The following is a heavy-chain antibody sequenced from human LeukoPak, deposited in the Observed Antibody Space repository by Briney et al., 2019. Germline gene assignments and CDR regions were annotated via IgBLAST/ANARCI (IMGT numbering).Heavy chain of an antibody. V-gene: IGHV4-34*01. J-gene: IGHJ6*02. CDR3: TRSGLTGMRTYPRTSSYYYGMYV. D-gene: IGHD1/OR15-1a*01. Sequence: SETLSLACAVHGGSFSGYHWSWIRQSPGKGLEWIGEITYNGITNYNPSLKVTISVDTSKNLLSLKLSSVTAADTGIYFCTRSGLTGMRTYPRTSSYYYGMYVWGQGTAVTVSS. CDR1: GGSFSGYH. CDR2: ITYNGIT.